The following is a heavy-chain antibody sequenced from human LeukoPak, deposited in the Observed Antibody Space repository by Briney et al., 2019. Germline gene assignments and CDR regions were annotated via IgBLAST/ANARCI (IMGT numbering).Heavy chain of an antibody. CDR1: GFTFSTYN. J-gene: IGHJ6*03. Sequence: GGSLRLSCAASGFTFSTYNMNWVRQAPGKGLEWVSSISFSRSYIYYADSVRGRFTISRDNAENSLYLQMNSLRAEDTAVYYCARDGDRAEYCMGVWGKGTTVTVSS. CDR2: ISFSRSYI. V-gene: IGHV3-21*06. CDR3: ARDGDRAEYCMGV.